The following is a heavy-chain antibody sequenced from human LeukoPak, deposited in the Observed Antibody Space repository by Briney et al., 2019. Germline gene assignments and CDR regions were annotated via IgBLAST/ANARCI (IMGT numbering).Heavy chain of an antibody. J-gene: IGHJ4*02. Sequence: SETLSFTCAVYGGSFSGYYWSWIRQPPGKGLEWIGEINHSGSTNYNPSLKSRVTISVDTSKNQFSLKLSSVTAADTAVYYCARVRSESEYYGSGSYYNFDYWGQGTLVTVSS. D-gene: IGHD3-10*01. CDR1: GGSFSGYY. V-gene: IGHV4-34*01. CDR3: ARVRSESEYYGSGSYYNFDY. CDR2: INHSGST.